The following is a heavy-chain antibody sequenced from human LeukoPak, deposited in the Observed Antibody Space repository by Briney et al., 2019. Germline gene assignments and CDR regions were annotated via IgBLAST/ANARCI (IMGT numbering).Heavy chain of an antibody. CDR1: GYTFTGYY. CDR2: INHNSGGT. Sequence: ASVKVSCKASGYTFTGYYMHWVRQAPGQGLEWMGWINHNSGGTNYAQKFQGRVTMTRDTSISTAYMELSSLRSDDTAVYYCARVLVPAGGGVVDYWGQGTLVTVSS. V-gene: IGHV1-2*02. CDR3: ARVLVPAGGGVVDY. J-gene: IGHJ4*02. D-gene: IGHD3-16*01.